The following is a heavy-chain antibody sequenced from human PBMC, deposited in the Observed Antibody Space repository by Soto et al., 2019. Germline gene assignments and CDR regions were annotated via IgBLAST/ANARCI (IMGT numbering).Heavy chain of an antibody. CDR2: IYTGDSDT. J-gene: IGHJ4*02. CDR3: AIRGASQWLKF. V-gene: IGHV5-51*01. CDR1: GYSFTSYW. Sequence: GESLKISCKGSGYSFTSYWIGWVRQVPGKGLEWMGIIYTGDSDTRYSPSFQGQVTISADKSTSTAYLQWSSLKASDTAIYYCAIRGASQWLKFWGQGTLVTVSS. D-gene: IGHD6-19*01.